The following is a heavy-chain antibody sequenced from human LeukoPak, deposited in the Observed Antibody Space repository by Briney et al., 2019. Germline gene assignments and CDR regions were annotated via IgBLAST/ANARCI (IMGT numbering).Heavy chain of an antibody. CDR1: GFTFSSYG. D-gene: IGHD2-21*02. CDR2: ISYDGSNK. CDR3: AKVGSRGDQRDY. J-gene: IGHJ4*02. V-gene: IGHV3-30*18. Sequence: GGSLRLSCAASGFTFSSYGMHWVRQAPGKGLEWVAVISYDGSNKYYADSVKGRFTISRDNSTNRLYLQMNSLRAEDTAVYYCAKVGSRGDQRDYWGQGTLVTVSS.